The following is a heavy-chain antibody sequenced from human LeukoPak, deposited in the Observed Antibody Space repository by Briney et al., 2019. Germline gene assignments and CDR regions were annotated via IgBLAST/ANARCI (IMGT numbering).Heavy chain of an antibody. D-gene: IGHD3-16*01. V-gene: IGHV4-59*01. CDR3: TRGAGWLIDY. J-gene: IGHJ4*02. CDR1: DDSISDYY. CDR2: FHNSGTS. Sequence: SETLSLTCTVSDDSISDYYRGWIRQPPGKGLEWIGYFHNSGTSTYNPPLRSRVTISADTSKNQYSLKLNSLTTADTAVHYCTRGAGWLIDYWGQGIRVTVSS.